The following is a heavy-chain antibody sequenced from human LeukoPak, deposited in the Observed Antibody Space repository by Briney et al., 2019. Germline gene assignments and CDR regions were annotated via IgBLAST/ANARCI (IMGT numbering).Heavy chain of an antibody. CDR2: ISYDGSNK. V-gene: IGHV3-30-3*01. CDR3: AREPALVVAAIGTRNEIGWFDP. Sequence: GRSLRLSCAASGFTFSSYAMHWVRQAPGKGLEWVAVISYDGSNKYYADSVKGRFTISRDNSKNTLYLQMNSLRAEDTAVYYCAREPALVVAAIGTRNEIGWFDPWGQGTLVTVSS. CDR1: GFTFSSYA. D-gene: IGHD2-15*01. J-gene: IGHJ5*02.